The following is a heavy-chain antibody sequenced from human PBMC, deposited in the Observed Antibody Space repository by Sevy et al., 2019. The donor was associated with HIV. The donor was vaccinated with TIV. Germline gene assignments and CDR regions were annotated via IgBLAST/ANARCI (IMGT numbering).Heavy chain of an antibody. V-gene: IGHV3-30*18. J-gene: IGHJ4*02. D-gene: IGHD6-13*01. CDR3: AKAARIAAAGTSYFDY. CDR2: ISYDGSNK. CDR1: GFTFSSYG. Sequence: GGSLRLSCAASGFTFSSYGMHWVRQAPGKGLEWVAVISYDGSNKYYADSVKGRFTISRDNSKNTPYLQMNSLRAEDTAVYYCAKAARIAAAGTSYFDYWGQGTLVTVSS.